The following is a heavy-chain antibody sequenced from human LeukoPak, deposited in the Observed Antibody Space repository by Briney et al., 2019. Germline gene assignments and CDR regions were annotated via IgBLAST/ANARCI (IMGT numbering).Heavy chain of an antibody. CDR1: GFXFSTYV. V-gene: IGHV3-64*01. CDR3: ARVSTNDRRNAFDI. Sequence: GGSLRLSCAASGFXFSTYVIQWVRQAPGKGLEYVSAITGDGGYTYYANSVKGSFTISSDNSKKTLYLQMGSLRADDMAVYYCARVSTNDRRNAFDIWGQGTMVTVSS. J-gene: IGHJ3*02. CDR2: ITGDGGYT. D-gene: IGHD2-8*01.